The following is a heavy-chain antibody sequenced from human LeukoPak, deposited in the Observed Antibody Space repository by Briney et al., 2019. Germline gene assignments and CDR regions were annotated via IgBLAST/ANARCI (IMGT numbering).Heavy chain of an antibody. CDR3: ARVLLRYGDINWFDP. Sequence: ASVKVSCKASGYTFTSYGISWVRQAPGQGLEWMGWISAYNGNTNYAQKLQGRVTMTTDTSTSTAYMELRSLRSDDTAVYYCARVLLRYGDINWFDPWGQGTPVTVSS. CDR1: GYTFTSYG. J-gene: IGHJ5*02. V-gene: IGHV1-18*01. D-gene: IGHD4-17*01. CDR2: ISAYNGNT.